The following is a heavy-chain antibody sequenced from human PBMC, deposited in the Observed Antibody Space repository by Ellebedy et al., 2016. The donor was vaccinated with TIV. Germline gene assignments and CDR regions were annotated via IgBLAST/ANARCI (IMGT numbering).Heavy chain of an antibody. V-gene: IGHV4-31*03. J-gene: IGHJ6*02. Sequence: SETLSLTXTVSGGSISSAFYYWSWIRQPPGKGLEWIGYIYYSGSTYYNPSLKSRVTISADTSKNQFSLNVKSVTVADAAVYYCARVADTAQAYYNYYGWDVWGQGTTVTVSS. CDR2: IYYSGST. CDR3: ARVADTAQAYYNYYGWDV. D-gene: IGHD5-18*01. CDR1: GGSISSAFYY.